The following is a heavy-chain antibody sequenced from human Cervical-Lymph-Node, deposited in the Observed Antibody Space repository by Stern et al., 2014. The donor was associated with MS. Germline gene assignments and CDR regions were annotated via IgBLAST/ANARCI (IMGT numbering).Heavy chain of an antibody. V-gene: IGHV1-8*01. CDR1: GYTFTSYD. D-gene: IGHD5-12*01. J-gene: IGHJ4*02. CDR2: MNPNSGNT. Sequence: MQLVESGAEVQKPGASVKVSCKASGYTFTSYDINWVRQATGQGLEWMGWMNPNSGNTGYAQKFQGRVTMTRDTSRSTASMELRSLRSEDTAVYYCARGGGGYDFFDYWGQGTLVTVSS. CDR3: ARGGGGYDFFDY.